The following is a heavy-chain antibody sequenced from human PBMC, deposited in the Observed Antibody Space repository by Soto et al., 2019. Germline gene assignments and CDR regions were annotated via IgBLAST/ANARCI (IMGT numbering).Heavy chain of an antibody. J-gene: IGHJ4*02. CDR2: IHFGGNT. V-gene: IGHV3-53*01. CDR3: TKVSPQWLVHDY. Sequence: GGSLRLSCAASGFTVSGDYVSWVRQAPGKGLECVSVIHFGGNTYYADSVKGRFTVSRDNSKNTPYLQMNSLRVEDTAIYFCTKVSPQWLVHDYWGQGTLVTVSS. D-gene: IGHD6-19*01. CDR1: GFTVSGDY.